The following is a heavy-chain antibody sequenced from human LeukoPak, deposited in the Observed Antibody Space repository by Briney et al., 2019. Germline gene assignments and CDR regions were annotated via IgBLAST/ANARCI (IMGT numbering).Heavy chain of an antibody. CDR3: ARFVTYGLDV. CDR2: INTNTRNP. D-gene: IGHD2/OR15-2a*01. V-gene: IGHV7-4-1*02. CDR1: GYTFTNYA. J-gene: IGHJ6*02. Sequence: ASVKVSCKASGYTFTNYAMHWVRQAPGQGLEWMGWINTNTRNPTYAQGFTGRFVFSLDTSVSTSYLQISSLKAEDTAVYYCARFVTYGLDVWGQGTTVTVSS.